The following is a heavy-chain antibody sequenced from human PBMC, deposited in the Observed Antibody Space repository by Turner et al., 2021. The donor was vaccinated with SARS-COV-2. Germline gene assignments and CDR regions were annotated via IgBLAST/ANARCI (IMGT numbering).Heavy chain of an antibody. CDR1: GYTLTELS. Sequence: QVQLVQSGAEVKTPGASVKVSCKISGYTLTELSMYWVRQAPGKGVEWMGGFDTEYGETIYAQNFQGRVTMTEDTSTDTAYMELSSLGSEDTAVYFCATGYQLRVNWFDPWGQGTLVTVSS. D-gene: IGHD2-2*01. V-gene: IGHV1-24*01. CDR3: ATGYQLRVNWFDP. CDR2: FDTEYGET. J-gene: IGHJ5*02.